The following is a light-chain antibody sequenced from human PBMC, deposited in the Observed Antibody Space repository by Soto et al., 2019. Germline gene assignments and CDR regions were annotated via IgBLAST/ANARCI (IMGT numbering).Light chain of an antibody. CDR1: SSDVGGYHY. J-gene: IGLJ2*01. CDR3: TSYTTSSTLV. V-gene: IGLV2-14*01. Sequence: QSVLTQPASVSGSPGQSITISCTGTSSDVGGYHYVSWYQQHPGKAPRLMIYEVSNRPPGVSNRFSGSKSGNTASLTISGLQAEDEANYYCTSYTTSSTLVFGGGTQLTVL. CDR2: EVS.